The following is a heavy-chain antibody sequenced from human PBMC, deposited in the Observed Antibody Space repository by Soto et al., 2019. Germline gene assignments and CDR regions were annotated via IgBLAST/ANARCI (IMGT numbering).Heavy chain of an antibody. J-gene: IGHJ6*02. CDR3: ARVSKXVAPKDGKSAYFYAMDV. D-gene: IGHD2-15*01. V-gene: IGHV4-61*08. CDR1: ADSVSRSDFY. Sequence: KTSETLSLTCPVSADSVSRSDFYWTWIRQPPGKRLEWIGYVYSTGTTNCSPSLKSRVDMSVDTSENQFSLKVRSVTAADAAVYFCARVSKXVAPKDGKSAYFYAMDVWGHGTTVTVSS. CDR2: VYSTGTT.